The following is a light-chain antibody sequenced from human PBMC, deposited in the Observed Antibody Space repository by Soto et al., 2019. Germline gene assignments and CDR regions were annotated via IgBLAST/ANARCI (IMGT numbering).Light chain of an antibody. CDR2: GAS. CDR1: QSVSSSY. Sequence: EIVLTQSPGTLSLSPGERATLSCRASQSVSSSYLAWYQQQPGQAPRLLIYGASSRATGIPDRFSGSGSGTDFTLTISRLEPEDFAVYYCRQYGSSPFTFGPGTKVDIK. V-gene: IGKV3-20*01. J-gene: IGKJ3*01. CDR3: RQYGSSPFT.